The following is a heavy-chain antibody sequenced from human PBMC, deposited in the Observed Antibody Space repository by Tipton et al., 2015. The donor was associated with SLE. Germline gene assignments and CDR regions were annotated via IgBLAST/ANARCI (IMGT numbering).Heavy chain of an antibody. D-gene: IGHD3-3*01. CDR3: ARGKDYDFWSGYYRRDAIDI. Sequence: LRHSCTVSGGSISSYYWSWIRQPPGKGLEWIGEITHSGSTSYNPSLKSRVTISVDTSKNQFSLKLNSVTAADTAVYYCARGKDYDFWSGYYRRDAIDIWGQGTMVTVSS. CDR2: ITHSGST. CDR1: GGSISSYY. J-gene: IGHJ3*02. V-gene: IGHV4-34*01.